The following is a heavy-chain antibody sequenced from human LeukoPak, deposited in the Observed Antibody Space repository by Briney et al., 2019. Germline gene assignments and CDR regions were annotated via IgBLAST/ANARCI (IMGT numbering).Heavy chain of an antibody. CDR3: ARDGTAAGLYFDL. CDR2: IRQDGSEK. V-gene: IGHV3-7*01. CDR1: GFTFTDYW. J-gene: IGHJ4*01. D-gene: IGHD6-13*01. Sequence: GGSLRLSCAVSGFTFTDYWMNWVRQTPGKGLEWAASIRQDGSEKTYVDSVKGRFTISRDNTKNSLSLQVNSLRVEDTAVYYCARDGTAAGLYFDLWGQGTLATVSS.